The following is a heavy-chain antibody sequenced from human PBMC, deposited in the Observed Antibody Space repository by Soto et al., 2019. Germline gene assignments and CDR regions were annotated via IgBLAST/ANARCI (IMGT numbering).Heavy chain of an antibody. J-gene: IGHJ6*02. V-gene: IGHV3-23*01. D-gene: IGHD6-19*01. Sequence: GGSLRLSCAASGFTFSSYAMSWVRQAPGKGLEWVSAISGSGGSTYYADSVKGRFTISRDNSKNTLYLQMNSLRAEDTAVYYCAKGGDSSGWYDSSDYYYGMDVWGQGTTVTVSS. CDR3: AKGGDSSGWYDSSDYYYGMDV. CDR1: GFTFSSYA. CDR2: ISGSGGST.